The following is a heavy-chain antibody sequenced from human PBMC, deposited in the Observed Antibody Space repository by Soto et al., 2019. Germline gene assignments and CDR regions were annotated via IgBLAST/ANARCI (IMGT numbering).Heavy chain of an antibody. V-gene: IGHV4-59*08. CDR1: GGSISSYY. CDR2: IYYSGST. D-gene: IGHD2-15*01. Sequence: QVQLQESGPGLVKPSETLSLTCTVSGGSISSYYWSWIRQPPGKGLEWIGYIYYSGSTNYNPSLKSRVTIAVATSKYQFSLELRSVTAADTAVYYCARRYGGTFDYWGQGPLVTVSS. CDR3: ARRYGGTFDY. J-gene: IGHJ4*02.